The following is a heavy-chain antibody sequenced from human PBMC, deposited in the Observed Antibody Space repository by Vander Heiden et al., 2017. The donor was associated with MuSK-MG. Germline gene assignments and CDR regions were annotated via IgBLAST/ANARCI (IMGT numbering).Heavy chain of an antibody. D-gene: IGHD5-12*01. CDR1: GFTFDDYA. CDR2: ISWDGGST. CDR3: AKDIRGGEMATIPDY. J-gene: IGHJ4*02. V-gene: IGHV3-43D*04. Sequence: EVQLVESGGVVVQPGGSLRLSCAASGFTFDDYAMHWVRQAPGKGLEWVSLISWDGGSTYYADSVKGRFTISRDNSKNSLYLQMNSLRAEGTALYYCAKDIRGGEMATIPDYWGQGTLVTVSS.